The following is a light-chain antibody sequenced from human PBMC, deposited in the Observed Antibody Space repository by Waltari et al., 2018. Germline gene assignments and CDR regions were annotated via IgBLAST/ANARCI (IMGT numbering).Light chain of an antibody. CDR1: QSVTSSY. CDR3: QQYGSSPRT. CDR2: AAS. V-gene: IGKV3-20*01. Sequence: EIVLTQSPGTLSLSPGERATPSCRASQSVTSSYLAWYQQKPGQAPRLLMYAASNRATGIPDRFSGSGSGTDFTLTISRLEPADFAVYYCQQYGSSPRTFGQGTKVEIK. J-gene: IGKJ1*01.